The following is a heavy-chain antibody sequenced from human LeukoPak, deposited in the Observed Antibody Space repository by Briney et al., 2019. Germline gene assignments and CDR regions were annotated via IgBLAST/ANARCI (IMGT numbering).Heavy chain of an antibody. CDR2: ISSNGGST. D-gene: IGHD2-21*01. V-gene: IGHV3-64D*06. CDR3: VRFPFRYGMDV. J-gene: IGHJ6*04. Sequence: GGSLRLSSSASGFTFNSYAMHWVRQAPGKGLEYVSAISSNGGSTYYADSVKGRFTISRDNSKNTLYLQMSSLRAEDTAVYYCVRFPFRYGMDVWGKGTTVTVSS. CDR1: GFTFNSYA.